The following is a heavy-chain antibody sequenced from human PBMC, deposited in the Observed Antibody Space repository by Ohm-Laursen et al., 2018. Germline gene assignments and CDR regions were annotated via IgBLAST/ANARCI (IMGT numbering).Heavy chain of an antibody. Sequence: SLRLSCAASGFTFGDYGLHWVRQAPGKGLEWVSSITWDSGSIGYADSVEGRFTVSRDNARNSLYLQMNSLRSEDMALYYCAKDSGGRTQQVAERGIDLWGQGTLVTVSS. CDR1: GFTFGDYG. CDR2: ITWDSGSI. CDR3: AKDSGGRTQQVAERGIDL. D-gene: IGHD6-13*01. V-gene: IGHV3-9*03. J-gene: IGHJ5*02.